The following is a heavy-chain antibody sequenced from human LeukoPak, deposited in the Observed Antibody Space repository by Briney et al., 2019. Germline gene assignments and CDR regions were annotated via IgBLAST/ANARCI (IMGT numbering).Heavy chain of an antibody. V-gene: IGHV1-69*01. Sequence: SVKVSCKASGGTFSSYAISWVRQAPEQGLEWMGGIIPIFGTANYAQEFQGRVTITADESTSTAYMELSSLRSEDTAVYYCAREDYDFWSATPKGIDYWGQGTLVTVSS. CDR2: IIPIFGTA. CDR3: AREDYDFWSATPKGIDY. J-gene: IGHJ4*02. CDR1: GGTFSSYA. D-gene: IGHD3-3*01.